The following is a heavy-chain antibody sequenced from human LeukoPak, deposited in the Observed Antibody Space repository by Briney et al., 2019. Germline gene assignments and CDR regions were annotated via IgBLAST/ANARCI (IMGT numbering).Heavy chain of an antibody. CDR2: IDPNTGDT. Sequence: ASVKVSCKASGYTFTNYYMHWVRQAPGQGLEWMGWIDPNTGDTNYSQNIQGRAAMTRDTSINTAYMEFTSLGSDDTAVYYCARGRTMDGSTPPFEIWGQGTMVTVSS. CDR1: GYTFTNYY. CDR3: ARGRTMDGSTPPFEI. J-gene: IGHJ3*02. V-gene: IGHV1-2*02. D-gene: IGHD4/OR15-4a*01.